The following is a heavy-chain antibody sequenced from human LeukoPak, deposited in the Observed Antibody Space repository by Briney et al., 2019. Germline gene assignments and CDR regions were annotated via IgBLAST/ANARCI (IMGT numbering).Heavy chain of an antibody. CDR3: ARPTYYYDSSGSSDAFDI. CDR1: GYTFTSYY. D-gene: IGHD3-22*01. Sequence: ASVKVSCKASGYTFTSYYMHWVRQAPGQGLEWMGIINPSGGSTSYAQKFQGRVTMTRDMSTGTVYMELSSLRSEDTAVYYCARPTYYYDSSGSSDAFDIWGQGTMVTVSS. V-gene: IGHV1-46*01. CDR2: INPSGGST. J-gene: IGHJ3*02.